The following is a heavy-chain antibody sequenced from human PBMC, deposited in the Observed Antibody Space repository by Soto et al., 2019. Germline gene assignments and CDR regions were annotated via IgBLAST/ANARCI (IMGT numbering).Heavy chain of an antibody. CDR2: IGGDGGGT. V-gene: IGHV3-74*01. J-gene: IGHJ4*02. CDR3: TRVVDGSAGEFDY. Sequence: GGSLRLSCAASGFPLRKYWMHWVSQAPGEGLVWVSRIGGDGGGTTYAGSVKGRFTISRDNAKNTLYLQMNSLRAEDSAVYYCTRVVDGSAGEFDYWGQGTLVTVSS. CDR1: GFPLRKYW. D-gene: IGHD3-10*01.